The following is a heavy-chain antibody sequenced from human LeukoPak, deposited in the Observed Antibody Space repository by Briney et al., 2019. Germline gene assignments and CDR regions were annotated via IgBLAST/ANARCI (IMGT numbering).Heavy chain of an antibody. Sequence: PSETLSLTCAVYGGSFSGYYWSWIRPPPGKGLEWIGEINHSGSTNYNPSLKSRVTISVDTSKNQFSLKLSSVTAADTAVYYCARVRVGFGELSLDYWGQGTLVTVSS. CDR3: ARVRVGFGELSLDY. J-gene: IGHJ4*02. CDR1: GGSFSGYY. CDR2: INHSGST. D-gene: IGHD3-10*01. V-gene: IGHV4-34*01.